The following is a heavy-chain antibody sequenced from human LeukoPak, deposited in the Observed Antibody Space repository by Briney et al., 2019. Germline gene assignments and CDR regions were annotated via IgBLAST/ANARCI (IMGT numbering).Heavy chain of an antibody. D-gene: IGHD7-27*01. Sequence: VAPVKVSCKASGYTFTGYYMHWVRQAPGQGLEWMGWINPNSGGTNYAQKFQGRGTMTRDTSISTAYMELIRLRSDDTAVYYCARVPSMPHKTGLFDYWGQGTLVTVSS. V-gene: IGHV1-2*02. CDR2: INPNSGGT. CDR3: ARVPSMPHKTGLFDY. J-gene: IGHJ4*02. CDR1: GYTFTGYY.